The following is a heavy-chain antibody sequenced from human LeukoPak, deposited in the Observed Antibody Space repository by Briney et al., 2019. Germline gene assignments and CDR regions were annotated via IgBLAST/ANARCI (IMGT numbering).Heavy chain of an antibody. CDR2: INPNSGGT. CDR1: GYTFTGYY. V-gene: IGHV1-2*02. Sequence: ASVKVSCKASGYTFTGYYMHWVRQAPGQGLEWMGWINPNSGGTNYAQKFQGRVTMTRDTSISTAYMELSRLRSDDTAVYYCARYDVRSGYYYYMDVWGKGTTVTVSS. CDR3: ARYDVRSGYYYYMDV. D-gene: IGHD3-22*01. J-gene: IGHJ6*03.